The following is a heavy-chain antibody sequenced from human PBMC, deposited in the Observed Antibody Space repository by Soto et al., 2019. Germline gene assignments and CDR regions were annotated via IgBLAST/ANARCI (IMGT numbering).Heavy chain of an antibody. CDR2: INPNSGGT. D-gene: IGHD3-16*01. CDR3: ARDVLLNYYDGTFSYYAMDV. CDR1: GYTFTGYY. V-gene: IGHV1-2*02. Sequence: EASVKVSCKASGYTFTGYYMHWVRQAPGQGLEWMGWINPNSGGTNYAQKFQGRVTMTRDTSISTAYMELSRLRSDDTAVYYCARDVLLNYYDGTFSYYAMDVWGQGTTVTVSS. J-gene: IGHJ6*02.